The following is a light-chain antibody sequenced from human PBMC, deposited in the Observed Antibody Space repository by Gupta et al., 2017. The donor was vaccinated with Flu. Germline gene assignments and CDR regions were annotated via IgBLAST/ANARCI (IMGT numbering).Light chain of an antibody. CDR2: GST. J-gene: IGLJ1*01. V-gene: IGLV1-44*01. Sequence: RSNIGSNAVNWYQQVPGTSPKLLIYGSTQRPSGVPDRFAGSKSGTSASLAIRGLQSEDEADYYCAAWDDSLNGHYVFGTGTKVTVL. CDR1: RSNIGSNA. CDR3: AAWDDSLNGHYV.